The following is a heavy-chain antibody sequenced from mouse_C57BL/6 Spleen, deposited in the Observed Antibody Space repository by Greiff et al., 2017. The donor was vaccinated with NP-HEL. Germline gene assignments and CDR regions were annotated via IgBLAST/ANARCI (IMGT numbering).Heavy chain of an antibody. CDR3: AREPYYYGSSPWYFDV. Sequence: VHLVESGPGLVAPSQCLSITCTVSGFSLTSYAISWVRQPPGKGLEWLGVIWTGGGTNYNSALKSRLSISKDNSKSQVFLKMNSLQTDDTARYYCAREPYYYGSSPWYFDVWGTGTTVTVSS. CDR2: IWTGGGT. D-gene: IGHD1-1*01. CDR1: GFSLTSYA. V-gene: IGHV2-9-1*01. J-gene: IGHJ1*03.